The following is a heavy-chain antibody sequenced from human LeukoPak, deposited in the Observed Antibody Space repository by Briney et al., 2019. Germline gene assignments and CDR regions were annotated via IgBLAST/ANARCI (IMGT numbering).Heavy chain of an antibody. D-gene: IGHD3-10*01. CDR3: ARSVSVGTYYFDY. Sequence: PSETLSLTCTVSGGSISSYYWSWIRQPPGEGLEWIGYIYYSGSTNYNPSLKSRVTISVDTSKNQFSLKLSSVTAADTAVYYCARSVSVGTYYFDYWGQGTLVTVSS. CDR1: GGSISSYY. J-gene: IGHJ4*02. V-gene: IGHV4-59*01. CDR2: IYYSGST.